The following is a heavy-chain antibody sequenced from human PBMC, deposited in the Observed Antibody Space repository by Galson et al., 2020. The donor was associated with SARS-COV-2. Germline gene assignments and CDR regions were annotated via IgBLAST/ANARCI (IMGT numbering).Heavy chain of an antibody. CDR3: AKDRVWFGDHRGY. Sequence: GGSLRLSCAASGFTFSSYAMSWVRQAPGKGLEWVSAISGSGGSTYYADPVKGRFTISRDNTKNTLYLQMNSLRAEDTAVYYCAKDRVWFGDHRGYWGQGTLVTVSS. V-gene: IGHV3-23*01. D-gene: IGHD3-10*01. CDR1: GFTFSSYA. CDR2: ISGSGGST. J-gene: IGHJ4*02.